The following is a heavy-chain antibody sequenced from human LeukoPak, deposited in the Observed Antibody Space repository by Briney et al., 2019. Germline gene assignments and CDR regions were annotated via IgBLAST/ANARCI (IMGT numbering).Heavy chain of an antibody. CDR3: ARDPTSFDSSSWDILWFDP. CDR1: GGSISSGGYY. J-gene: IGHJ5*02. CDR2: IYYSGST. V-gene: IGHV4-31*03. D-gene: IGHD6-13*01. Sequence: SQTLSLTCTVSGGSISSGGYYWSWIRQHPGKGLEWIGYIYYSGSTYYNPSLKSRVTISVDTSKNQFSLKLSSVTAADTAVYYCARDPTSFDSSSWDILWFDPWGQGTLVTVSS.